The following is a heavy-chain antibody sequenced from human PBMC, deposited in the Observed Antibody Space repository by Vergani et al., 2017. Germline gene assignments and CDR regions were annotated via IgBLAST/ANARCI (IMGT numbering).Heavy chain of an antibody. Sequence: QVQLEESGPGLLKPSETLSLTCTVSGGPFNTYYWSWIRQSPGKGLEWIGYIYSTGSTNYNPSLNSLVTMSVDTSKNQFSLKLRSVTAADTAVYFCARVMYRDEASTGYRLEGMDIWGQGTTVTISS. V-gene: IGHV4-59*13. CDR2: IYSTGST. CDR3: ARVMYRDEASTGYRLEGMDI. D-gene: IGHD3-9*01. J-gene: IGHJ6*02. CDR1: GGPFNTYY.